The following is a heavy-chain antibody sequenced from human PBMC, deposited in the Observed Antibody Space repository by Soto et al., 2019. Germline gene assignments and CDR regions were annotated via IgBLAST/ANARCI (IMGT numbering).Heavy chain of an antibody. CDR3: ASRYYYYYGMDV. V-gene: IGHV4-34*01. CDR1: GGSFSGYY. Sequence: SETLSLTCAVYGGSFSGYYWSWIRQPPGKGLEWIGEINHSGSTNYNPSLKSRVTISVDTSKNQFPLKLSSVTAADTAVYYCASRYYYYYGMDVWGQGTTVTVSS. J-gene: IGHJ6*02. CDR2: INHSGST.